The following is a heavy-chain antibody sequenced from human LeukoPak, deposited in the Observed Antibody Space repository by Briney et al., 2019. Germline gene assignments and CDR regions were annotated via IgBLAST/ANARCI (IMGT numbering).Heavy chain of an antibody. V-gene: IGHV3-23*01. J-gene: IGHJ4*02. CDR1: GFTFSGYG. Sequence: GGSLRLSCAASGFTFSGYGMSWVRQAPLKGLEWVSTIRDSGTTTYYADSVKGRFTISRDNSNNTLFLQMNSLRVDDTAKYYCAKDRAGNSGPFDSWGQGTLVTVSS. CDR3: AKDRAGNSGPFDS. CDR2: IRDSGTTT. D-gene: IGHD5-12*01.